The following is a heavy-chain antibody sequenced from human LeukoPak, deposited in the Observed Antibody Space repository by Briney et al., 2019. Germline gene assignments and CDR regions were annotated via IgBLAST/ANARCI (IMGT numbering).Heavy chain of an antibody. CDR3: ARPNFWSGHAFDI. CDR2: IYTSGST. V-gene: IGHV4-4*07. J-gene: IGHJ3*02. Sequence: SETLSLTCTVSGGSISSYYWSWIRQPAGKGLEWIGRIYTSGSTNYSPSLKSRVTMSVDTSKNQFSLKLTSVTAADTAVYYCARPNFWSGHAFDIWGQGTMVTVPS. D-gene: IGHD3-3*01. CDR1: GGSISSYY.